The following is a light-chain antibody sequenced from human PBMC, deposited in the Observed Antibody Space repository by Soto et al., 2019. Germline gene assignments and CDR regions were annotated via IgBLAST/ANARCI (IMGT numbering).Light chain of an antibody. J-gene: IGKJ2*01. CDR3: QQYGNSPLT. CDR1: QSVSSSY. CDR2: GAS. Sequence: EIVLTQSPGTLSLSPGERATLSCRASQSVSSSYFAWYQQKPGQAPRLLIYGASSRATGIPDRFSGSGSGTDSTLTISSLEHEDFAVYYCQQYGNSPLTFGQGTKLEIK. V-gene: IGKV3-20*01.